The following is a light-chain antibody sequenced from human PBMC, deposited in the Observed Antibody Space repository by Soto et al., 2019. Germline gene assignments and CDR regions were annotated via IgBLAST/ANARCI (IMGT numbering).Light chain of an antibody. CDR2: KAS. CDR1: QSISSW. CDR3: QQYNSYSWT. J-gene: IGKJ1*01. V-gene: IGKV1-5*03. Sequence: DIQMTQSPSTLSASVGDRVTITCRASQSISSWLAWYQQKPGKAPKLLIYKASSLESGGPSRLSGSGSGTEFTLTISSLQPDDFATYCCQQYNSYSWTFDQGTKVEIE.